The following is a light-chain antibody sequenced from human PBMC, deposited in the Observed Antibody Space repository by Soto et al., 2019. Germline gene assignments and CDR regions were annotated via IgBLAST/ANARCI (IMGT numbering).Light chain of an antibody. J-gene: IGKJ4*01. V-gene: IGKV3-20*01. Sequence: EIVLPHSPGTLSLSPGERATLYCMASQSVSSSYLAWYQQKPGQAPRLLIYDASSRATGIPDRFSGSGSGTDFTLTISRLEPEDFAVFYCQQYGSSPLTFGGGTKVDI. CDR1: QSVSSSY. CDR2: DAS. CDR3: QQYGSSPLT.